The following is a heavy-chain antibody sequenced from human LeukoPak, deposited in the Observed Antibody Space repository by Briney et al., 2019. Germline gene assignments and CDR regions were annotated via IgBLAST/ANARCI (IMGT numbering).Heavy chain of an antibody. CDR2: ISGSGGST. Sequence: GGSLRLSCAASGFTFSSYAMSWVRQAPGKGLEWVSAISGSGGSTYYADSVKGRFTISRDNSKNTLCLQMNSLRAEDTAVYYCAKAPGYSSGWYSRYWGQGTLVTVSS. D-gene: IGHD6-19*01. J-gene: IGHJ4*02. CDR1: GFTFSSYA. CDR3: AKAPGYSSGWYSRY. V-gene: IGHV3-23*01.